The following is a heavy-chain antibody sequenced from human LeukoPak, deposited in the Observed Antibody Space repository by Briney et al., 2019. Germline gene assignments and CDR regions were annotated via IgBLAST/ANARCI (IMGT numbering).Heavy chain of an antibody. CDR1: GGSISSYY. D-gene: IGHD3-22*01. J-gene: IGHJ3*02. Sequence: SETLSLTCTVSGGSISSYYWSWIRQPPGKGREWIGYIYYSGSTNYNPSLKSRVTISVDTSKNQFSLTLSSVTAADTAVYYRTRDRVSYDSSGLDAFDIWGQGTMVTVSS. V-gene: IGHV4-59*01. CDR3: TRDRVSYDSSGLDAFDI. CDR2: IYYSGST.